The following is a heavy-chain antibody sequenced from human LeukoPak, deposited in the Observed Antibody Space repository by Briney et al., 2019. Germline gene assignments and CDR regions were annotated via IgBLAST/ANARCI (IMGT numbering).Heavy chain of an antibody. J-gene: IGHJ4*02. Sequence: SETLSLTCTVSGCSISSGYYWGWIRQPPGKGLEWIGSIYHSGSTYYNPSLKSRVTISVDTYKNQFSLKLSSVTAADTAVYYCAREEAGFGGDFDYWGQGTLVTVSS. D-gene: IGHD3-10*01. CDR3: AREEAGFGGDFDY. V-gene: IGHV4-38-2*02. CDR2: IYHSGST. CDR1: GCSISSGYY.